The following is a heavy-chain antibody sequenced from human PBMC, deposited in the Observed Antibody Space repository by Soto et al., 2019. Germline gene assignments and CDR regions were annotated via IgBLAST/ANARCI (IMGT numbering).Heavy chain of an antibody. CDR2: ISGSGGST. D-gene: IGHD3-22*01. Sequence: GGSLRLSCAASGFTFSSYAMSWVRQAPGKGLEWVSAISGSGGSTYYADSVKGRFTISRDNSKNTLYLQMNSMRAEDTAVYYCAFEGLYYYDSSGSRSLVYWGQGTLVTVSS. J-gene: IGHJ4*02. CDR1: GFTFSSYA. V-gene: IGHV3-23*01. CDR3: AFEGLYYYDSSGSRSLVY.